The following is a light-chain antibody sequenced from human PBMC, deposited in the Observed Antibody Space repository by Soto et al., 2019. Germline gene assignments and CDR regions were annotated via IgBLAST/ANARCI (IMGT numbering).Light chain of an antibody. Sequence: EIVLTPSPGTLSLSPVERATLSCRASQSVSNNYLAWYQQKPGQAPRLLIYGASRRATGIPDRFSGGGSGTDFTLTISRLEPEDFAVYYCQQYGTSPRTFGQGTKVDIK. CDR2: GAS. CDR3: QQYGTSPRT. J-gene: IGKJ1*01. CDR1: QSVSNNY. V-gene: IGKV3-20*01.